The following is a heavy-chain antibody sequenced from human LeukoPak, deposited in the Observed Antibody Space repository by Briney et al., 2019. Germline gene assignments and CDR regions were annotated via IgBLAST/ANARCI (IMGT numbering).Heavy chain of an antibody. J-gene: IGHJ5*02. CDR3: AREIVVVPAAMDWFDP. CDR2: IYYSGST. Sequence: SETLSLTCTVSGGSISSYYWGWIRQPPGKGLEWIGSIYYSGSTYYNPSLKSRVTISVDTSKNQFSLKLSSVTAADTAVYYCAREIVVVPAAMDWFDPWGQGTLVTVSS. CDR1: GGSISSYY. D-gene: IGHD2-2*01. V-gene: IGHV4-39*07.